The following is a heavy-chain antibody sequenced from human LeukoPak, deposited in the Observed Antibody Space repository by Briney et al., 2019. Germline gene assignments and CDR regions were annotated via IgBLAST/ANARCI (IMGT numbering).Heavy chain of an antibody. CDR1: GGSISSDDYY. J-gene: IGHJ3*02. Sequence: SETLSLTCTVSGGSISSDDYYWGWIRQPPGKGLEWIGSIYYYGSTYYNASLKSRVTISVDTSKNQFSLKLSSVTAADTAVYYCARVRRYLDAFDTWGQGTVVTVSS. CDR2: IYYYGST. CDR3: ARVRRYLDAFDT. D-gene: IGHD3-9*01. V-gene: IGHV4-39*07.